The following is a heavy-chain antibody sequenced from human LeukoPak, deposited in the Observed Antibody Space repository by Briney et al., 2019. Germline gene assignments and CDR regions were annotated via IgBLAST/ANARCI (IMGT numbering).Heavy chain of an antibody. Sequence: GGSLRLSCAASGFTFDDYTMHWVRHAPGKGLEWVSLISWDGGSTYYADSVKGRFTISRDNSKNSLYLQMNSLRTEDTALYYCAKDNCGGDCYTLDYWGQGTLVTVSS. CDR1: GFTFDDYT. V-gene: IGHV3-43*01. CDR2: ISWDGGST. J-gene: IGHJ4*02. CDR3: AKDNCGGDCYTLDY. D-gene: IGHD2-21*02.